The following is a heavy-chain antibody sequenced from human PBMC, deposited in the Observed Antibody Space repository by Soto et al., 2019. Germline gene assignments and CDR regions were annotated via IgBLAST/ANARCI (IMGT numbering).Heavy chain of an antibody. CDR1: GFTFSSYG. J-gene: IGHJ5*02. Sequence: GGSLRLSCAASGFTFSSYGMHWVRQAPGKGLEWVAVIWYDGSNKYYADSVKGRFTISRDNSKNTLYLQMNSLRAEDTAVYYCARDVATGGSYCSSTSCYRRDNWFDPWGQGTLVTVS. D-gene: IGHD2-2*02. V-gene: IGHV3-33*01. CDR3: ARDVATGGSYCSSTSCYRRDNWFDP. CDR2: IWYDGSNK.